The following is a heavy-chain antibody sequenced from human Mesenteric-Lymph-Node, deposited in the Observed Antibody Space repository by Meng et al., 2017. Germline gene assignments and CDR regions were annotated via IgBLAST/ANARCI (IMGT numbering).Heavy chain of an antibody. Sequence: SETLSLTCAVYGGSFSDYYWTWIRQPPGEGLEWIGEVSPSGTTNYSPFLKSRATISVDTSKNQFSLKLNSVTAADRAIYYCATSNSGTHYYGLDVWGQGTTVTVSS. CDR1: GGSFSDYY. D-gene: IGHD1-26*01. V-gene: IGHV4-34*01. J-gene: IGHJ6*02. CDR2: VSPSGTT. CDR3: ATSNSGTHYYGLDV.